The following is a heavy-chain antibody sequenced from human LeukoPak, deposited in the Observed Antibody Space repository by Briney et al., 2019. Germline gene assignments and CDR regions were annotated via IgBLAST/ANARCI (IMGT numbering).Heavy chain of an antibody. CDR3: ATKSARDGYNPFDY. Sequence: PSETLSLTCTVSGGSISSSSYYWGWIRQPPGKGLEWIGSIYYSGSTYYNPSLKSRVTISIDTSKNQFSLKLSSVTAADTAVYYCATKSARDGYNPFDYWGQGTLVTVSS. J-gene: IGHJ4*02. CDR2: IYYSGST. D-gene: IGHD5-24*01. CDR1: GGSISSSSYY. V-gene: IGHV4-39*07.